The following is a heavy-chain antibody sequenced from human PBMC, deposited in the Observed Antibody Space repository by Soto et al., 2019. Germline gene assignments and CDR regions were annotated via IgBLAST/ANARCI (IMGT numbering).Heavy chain of an antibody. V-gene: IGHV1-69*01. CDR2: IIPIFAIR. CDR3: AKEAGDH. D-gene: IGHD3-10*01. CDR1: GGTFTIYA. J-gene: IGHJ4*02. Sequence: QMQLVQSGAAVTERGSSVKISCKTSGGTFTIYAITWMRPAPGQVIEWIGGIIPIFAIRNVAQRVQGRVTIAADESLTTAYMEMTSLRSDGTAVNYCAKEAGDHWGQGTRVTVSS.